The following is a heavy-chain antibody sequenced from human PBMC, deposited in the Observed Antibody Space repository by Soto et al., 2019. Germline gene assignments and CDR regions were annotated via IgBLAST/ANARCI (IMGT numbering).Heavy chain of an antibody. D-gene: IGHD5-18*01. J-gene: IGHJ4*02. V-gene: IGHV3-23*01. Sequence: GGSLRLSCAASGFTFSSYAMSWVRQAPGKGLERVSAISGSGGSTYYADSVKGRFTISRDNSKNTLYLQMNSLRAEDTAVYYCARGPYSYGYFDYWGQGTLVTVSS. CDR3: ARGPYSYGYFDY. CDR1: GFTFSSYA. CDR2: ISGSGGST.